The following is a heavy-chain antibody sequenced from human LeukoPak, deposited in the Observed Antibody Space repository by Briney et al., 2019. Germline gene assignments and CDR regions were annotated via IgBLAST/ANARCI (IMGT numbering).Heavy chain of an antibody. CDR3: ARGAPFWSGYDYYYYYMDV. D-gene: IGHD3-3*01. CDR2: IYYSGST. J-gene: IGHJ6*03. CDR1: GFTFSDHY. V-gene: IGHV4-59*11. Sequence: GSLRLSCAASGFTFSDHYMSWIRQPPGKGVEGIGYIYYSGSTNYNPSLKRRVTISVDTSKNQFSLKLSSVTAADTAVYYCARGAPFWSGYDYYYYYMDVWGKGTTVTVSS.